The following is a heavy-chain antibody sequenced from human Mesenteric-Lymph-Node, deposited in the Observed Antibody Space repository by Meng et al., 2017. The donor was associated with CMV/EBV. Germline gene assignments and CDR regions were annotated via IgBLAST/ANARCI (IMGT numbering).Heavy chain of an antibody. CDR2: INHSGST. Sequence: QVPLHQCGAGLLTPSETLSVTCAVYGGSFSGYYWNWIRQSPEKGLEWIGEINHSGSTTYNPSFTSRIIISVDTSTNQISLNMSSVTAADTAVYYCARGSSYDILTGYFDYWGQGALVTVSS. CDR3: ARGSSYDILTGYFDY. CDR1: GGSFSGYY. V-gene: IGHV4-34*01. J-gene: IGHJ4*02. D-gene: IGHD3-9*01.